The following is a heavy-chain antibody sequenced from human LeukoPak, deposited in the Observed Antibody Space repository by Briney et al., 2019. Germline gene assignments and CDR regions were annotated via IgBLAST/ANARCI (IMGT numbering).Heavy chain of an antibody. D-gene: IGHD3/OR15-3a*01. CDR1: GGSISSYY. V-gene: IGHV4-4*07. J-gene: IGHJ4*02. CDR2: IYTSGST. Sequence: SETLSLTCTVSGGSISSYYWSWIRQPAGKGLEWIGRIYTSGSTNYNPSLKSRVTMAVDTSKNQFSLKLSSVTAADTAVYYCARVVTFGALYYFDYWGQGTLVTVSS. CDR3: ARVVTFGALYYFDY.